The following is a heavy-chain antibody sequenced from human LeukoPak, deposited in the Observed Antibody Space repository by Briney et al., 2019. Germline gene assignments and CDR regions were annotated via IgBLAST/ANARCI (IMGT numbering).Heavy chain of an antibody. J-gene: IGHJ4*02. CDR1: GFTFTTSA. V-gene: IGHV1-58*01. CDR3: AADLPYSNYGPPDY. D-gene: IGHD4-11*01. CDR2: IVVGSGNT. Sequence: SVKVSCKASGFTFTTSAVQWVRQARGQRLEWVGWIVVGSGNTNYAQKFQERVTITRDMSTNTAYMELSSLRSDDTAVYYCAADLPYSNYGPPDYWGQGTLVTVSS.